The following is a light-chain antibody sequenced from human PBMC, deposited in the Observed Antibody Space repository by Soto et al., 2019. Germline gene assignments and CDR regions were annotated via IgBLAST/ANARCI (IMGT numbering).Light chain of an antibody. CDR3: QQANSFPLS. CDR2: AAS. V-gene: IGKV1-12*01. CDR1: QDNPTR. Sequence: DIQVTQSPSSVSASVGDSVTITCRASQDNPTRLPWYRQKPGKAPKVLIYAASTLEAGDPLRFSSSGYGTDFTLTISGLQPEDFATYYCQQANSFPLSFGQGTRLEIK. J-gene: IGKJ5*01.